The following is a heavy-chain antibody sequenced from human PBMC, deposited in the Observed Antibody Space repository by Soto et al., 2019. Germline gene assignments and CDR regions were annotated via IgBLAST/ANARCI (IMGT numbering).Heavy chain of an antibody. CDR2: ISGSGGST. Sequence: GGSLRLSCAASGFTFSSYAMSWVRQAPGKGLEWVSAISGSGGSTYYADTVKGRFTISRDNSKNKLYLQMNSLRAEDTAVYYCAKAKYSGSYYGADADYYYGMDVWGQGTTVTVSS. D-gene: IGHD1-26*01. J-gene: IGHJ6*02. CDR1: GFTFSSYA. V-gene: IGHV3-23*01. CDR3: AKAKYSGSYYGADADYYYGMDV.